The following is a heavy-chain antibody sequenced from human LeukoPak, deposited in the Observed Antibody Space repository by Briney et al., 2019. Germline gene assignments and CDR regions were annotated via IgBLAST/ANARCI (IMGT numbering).Heavy chain of an antibody. V-gene: IGHV4-59*01. CDR3: AREVVATSGGLFDY. CDR1: GGSISGFY. J-gene: IGHJ4*02. D-gene: IGHD2-15*01. CDR2: FYNSGRI. Sequence: SETLSLTCNVSGGSISGFYWSWIRQPPGKGLEWIGYFYNSGRINYNPSLKSRAIISVDTSKNHFSLKLGSVTAADTAVYYCAREVVATSGGLFDYWGQGTLVTVSS.